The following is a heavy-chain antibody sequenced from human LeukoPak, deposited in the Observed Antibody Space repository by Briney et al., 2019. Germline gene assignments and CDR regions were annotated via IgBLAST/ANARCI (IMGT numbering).Heavy chain of an antibody. CDR2: INTNTGNP. CDR3: ARDLQRSSSNGGVLFDY. D-gene: IGHD6-13*01. CDR1: GYTFTSYA. V-gene: IGHV7-4-1*02. Sequence: GASVKVSCKASGYTFTSYAMNWVRQAPGQGLEWMGCINTNTGNPTYAQGFTGRFVFSLDTSVSTAYLQISSLKAEDTAVYYCARDLQRSSSNGGVLFDYWGQGTLVTVSS. J-gene: IGHJ4*02.